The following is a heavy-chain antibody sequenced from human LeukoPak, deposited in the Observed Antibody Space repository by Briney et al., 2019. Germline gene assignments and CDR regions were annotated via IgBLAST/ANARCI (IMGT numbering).Heavy chain of an antibody. J-gene: IGHJ5*02. Sequence: SETLSLTCTVSGGSISSYYWSWIRQPPGKGLEWIGRIYYSGSTYYNPSLKSRVTISVDTSKNQFSLKLSSVTAADTAVYYCARYPPGDYDQLHWWFDPWGQGTLVTVSS. D-gene: IGHD4-17*01. CDR2: IYYSGST. CDR1: GGSISSYY. V-gene: IGHV4-59*05. CDR3: ARYPPGDYDQLHWWFDP.